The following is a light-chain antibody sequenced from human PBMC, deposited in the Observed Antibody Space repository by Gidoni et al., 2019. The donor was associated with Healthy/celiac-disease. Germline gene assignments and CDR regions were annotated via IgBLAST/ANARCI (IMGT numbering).Light chain of an antibody. J-gene: IGKJ2*01. V-gene: IGKV1-33*01. Sequence: QLTHSPSSLSASVGDRVTIPCQASQDISNYLNWYQQKPGKAPKLLIYDASNLETGVPSRFSGSGSGTDFTFTISSLQPEDIATYYCQQYDNLPRTFXXXTKLEIK. CDR1: QDISNY. CDR3: QQYDNLPRT. CDR2: DAS.